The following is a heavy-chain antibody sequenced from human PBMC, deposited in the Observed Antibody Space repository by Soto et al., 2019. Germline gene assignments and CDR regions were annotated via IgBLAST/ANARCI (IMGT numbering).Heavy chain of an antibody. Sequence: QVQLVQSGAEVKKPGASVKVSCKASGYTFTSYYMHWVRQAPGQGLEWMGIINPSGGSTSYAQTFQGRVTMTRDTSTSTVYMELSSLRSEDTAVYYCAREYNSSGGPDAFDIWGQGTMVTVSS. D-gene: IGHD6-19*01. V-gene: IGHV1-46*01. CDR1: GYTFTSYY. CDR3: AREYNSSGGPDAFDI. CDR2: INPSGGST. J-gene: IGHJ3*02.